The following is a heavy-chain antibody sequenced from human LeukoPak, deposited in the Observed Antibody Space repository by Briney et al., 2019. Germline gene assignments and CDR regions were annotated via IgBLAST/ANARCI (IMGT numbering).Heavy chain of an antibody. J-gene: IGHJ4*02. V-gene: IGHV3-33*08. Sequence: GRSLRLSCAASGFTFSSYAMHWVRQAPGKGLEWVAVIWYDGSNKYYADSVKGRFTISRDNSKNTLYLQMNSLRAEDTAVYYCARAYYDSSYYFDYWGQGTLVTVSS. D-gene: IGHD3-22*01. CDR2: IWYDGSNK. CDR3: ARAYYDSSYYFDY. CDR1: GFTFSSYA.